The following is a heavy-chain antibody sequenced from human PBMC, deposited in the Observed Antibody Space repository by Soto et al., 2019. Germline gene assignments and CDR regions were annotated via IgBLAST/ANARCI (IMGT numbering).Heavy chain of an antibody. Sequence: QVQLVESGGGVVQPGRSLRLSCAASGFTFSSYGMHWVRQAPGKGLEWVAVIWYDGSNKYYADSVKGRFTISRDNSKNTLYLQMNSLRAEDTAVYYCARHQYYDFWSGPNWFDPWGQGTLVTVSS. CDR3: ARHQYYDFWSGPNWFDP. D-gene: IGHD3-3*01. CDR1: GFTFSSYG. V-gene: IGHV3-33*01. CDR2: IWYDGSNK. J-gene: IGHJ5*02.